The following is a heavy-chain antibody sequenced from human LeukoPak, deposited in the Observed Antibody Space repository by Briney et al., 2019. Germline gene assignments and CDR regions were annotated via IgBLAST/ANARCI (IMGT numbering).Heavy chain of an antibody. CDR2: TYYRSKWYN. D-gene: IGHD3-3*01. CDR1: GDSVSSNSAA. CDR3: ARGAFWSGYYNGYYYYMDV. Sequence: SQTLSLTCAISGDSVSSNSAAWNWIRQSPSRGLEWLGRTYYRSKWYNDYAVSVKSRITINPDTSKNQFSLKLSSVTAADTAVYYCARGAFWSGYYNGYYYYMDVWGKGTTVTVSS. V-gene: IGHV6-1*01. J-gene: IGHJ6*03.